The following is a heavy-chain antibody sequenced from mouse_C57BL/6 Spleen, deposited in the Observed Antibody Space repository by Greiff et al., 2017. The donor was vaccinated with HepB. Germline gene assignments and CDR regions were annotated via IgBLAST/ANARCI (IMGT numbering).Heavy chain of an antibody. CDR2: IYPGDGDT. CDR1: GYAFSSSW. J-gene: IGHJ3*01. V-gene: IGHV1-80*01. CDR3: APEDCEAWCAD. Sequence: VQLQQSGAELVKPGASVKISCKASGYAFSSSWMNWVKQRPGKGLEWIGQIYPGDGDTNYNGKFKGKATLTADKSSSTAYMQRGSLPSEDCGVYFDAPEDCEAWCADWGQGTLVTVSA.